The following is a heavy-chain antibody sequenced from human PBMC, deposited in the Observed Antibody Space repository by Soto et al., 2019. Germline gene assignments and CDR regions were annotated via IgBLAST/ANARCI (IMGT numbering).Heavy chain of an antibody. Sequence: QVQLQESGPGLVKPSETLSLTCTVSGAPITTTKWWAWVRLPPGKGLEWIGELSRGDERSSNPSLEGRFTRSLDKSNNHFSLKLTSVTAADPAIYYCATQTISYTWGVRGRGTSVTVSS. J-gene: IGHJ6*02. V-gene: IGHV4-4*02. D-gene: IGHD7-27*01. CDR3: ATQTISYTWGV. CDR1: GAPITTTKW. CDR2: LSRGDER.